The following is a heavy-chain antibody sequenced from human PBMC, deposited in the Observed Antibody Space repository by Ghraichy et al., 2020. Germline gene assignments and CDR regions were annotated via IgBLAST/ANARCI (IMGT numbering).Heavy chain of an antibody. CDR2: VYYSGST. Sequence: SETLSLTCTVSGGSIKNYYWSWIRQPPGKGLEWIGYVYYSGSTNYNPSLKSRVTISVDTSKKQFSLRLRSVTAADTAVYYCARGDLESYTNYAGMLGYYYYGIDVWGQGTTVTVSS. J-gene: IGHJ6*02. V-gene: IGHV4-59*01. CDR3: ARGDLESYTNYAGMLGYYYYGIDV. CDR1: GGSIKNYY. D-gene: IGHD1-7*01.